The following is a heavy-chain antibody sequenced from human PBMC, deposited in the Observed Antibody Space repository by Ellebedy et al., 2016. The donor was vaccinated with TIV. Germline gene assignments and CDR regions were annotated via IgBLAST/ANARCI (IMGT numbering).Heavy chain of an antibody. V-gene: IGHV3-21*04. CDR2: ISSSSSYI. CDR1: GFTFSSYS. J-gene: IGHJ4*02. CDR3: ATLPTTSRFDY. D-gene: IGHD1-14*01. Sequence: GGSLRLXXAASGFTFSSYSMNWVRQAPGKGLEWVSSISSSSSYIYYADSVKGRFTISRDNAKNSLYLQMNSLRADDTAIYYCATLPTTSRFDYWGQGTLVTVSS.